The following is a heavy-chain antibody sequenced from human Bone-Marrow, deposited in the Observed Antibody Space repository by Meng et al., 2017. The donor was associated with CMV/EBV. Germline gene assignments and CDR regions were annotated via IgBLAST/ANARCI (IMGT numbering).Heavy chain of an antibody. D-gene: IGHD2-2*01. CDR1: GYTFTSYD. Sequence: ASVKVSCKASGYTFTSYDINWVRQATGQGPEWMGWINPNSGGTNYAQKFQGRVTMTRDTSISTAYMELSRLRADDTAVYYCARKAGYGSSTSSKMVADGRDVWGQGTTVTVSS. V-gene: IGHV1-2*02. CDR2: INPNSGGT. J-gene: IGHJ6*02. CDR3: ARKAGYGSSTSSKMVADGRDV.